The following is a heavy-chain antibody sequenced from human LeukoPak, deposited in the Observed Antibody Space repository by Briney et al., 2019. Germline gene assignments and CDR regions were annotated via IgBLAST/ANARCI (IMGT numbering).Heavy chain of an antibody. CDR3: AKDSTTGAFDI. V-gene: IGHV3-21*01. Sequence: GGSLRLSCAASGFTFSSYSMNWVRQAPGKGLEWVSSISSISSYIYYADSVKGRFTISRDNAKNSLYLQMNSLRAEDTAVYYCAKDSTTGAFDIWGQGTMVTVSS. CDR1: GFTFSSYS. CDR2: ISSISSYI. J-gene: IGHJ3*02. D-gene: IGHD4-11*01.